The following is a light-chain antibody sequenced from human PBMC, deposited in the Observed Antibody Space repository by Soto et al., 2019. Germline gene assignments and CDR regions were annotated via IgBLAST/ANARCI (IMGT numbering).Light chain of an antibody. J-gene: IGKJ5*01. CDR2: GAS. CDR1: QGLIHY. CDR3: QHSFGSPIT. Sequence: IQLTQSPSSLSASVGDRVTITCLESQGLIHYLVWYQQKPGKAPKLLIFGASSLHTGDPSRFSGSGSGTDFNFTISSLQPEDFATYFCQHSFGSPITFGQGTRLAIK. V-gene: IGKV1-39*01.